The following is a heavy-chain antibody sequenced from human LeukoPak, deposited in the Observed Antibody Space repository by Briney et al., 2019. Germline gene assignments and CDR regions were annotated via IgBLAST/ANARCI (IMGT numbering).Heavy chain of an antibody. CDR2: IIPIFGTA. V-gene: IGHV1-69*13. J-gene: IGHJ5*02. CDR1: GGTFSSYA. CDR3: AHSGSYLGGFDP. D-gene: IGHD3-10*01. Sequence: ASVKVSCKASGGTFSSYAISWVRQAPGQGLEWMGGIIPIFGTANYAQKFQGRVTITADESTSTAYMELSSLRSEDTAVYYCAHSGSYLGGFDPWRQGTLVTVSS.